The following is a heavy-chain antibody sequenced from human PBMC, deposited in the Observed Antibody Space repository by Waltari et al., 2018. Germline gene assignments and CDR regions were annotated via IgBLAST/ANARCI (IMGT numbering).Heavy chain of an antibody. V-gene: IGHV1-69*01. Sequence: QVPLVQSGAEVKKPGSSVKVSCTASGGTFSSYAISWLRQAPGQGLEWMGGIIPICGTANYAQKFQGRVTITADESTSTAYMELSSLRSEDTAVYYCAREYYYDSSGYYYDTRGWFDPWGQGTLVTVSS. CDR2: IIPICGTA. J-gene: IGHJ5*02. CDR1: GGTFSSYA. CDR3: AREYYYDSSGYYYDTRGWFDP. D-gene: IGHD3-22*01.